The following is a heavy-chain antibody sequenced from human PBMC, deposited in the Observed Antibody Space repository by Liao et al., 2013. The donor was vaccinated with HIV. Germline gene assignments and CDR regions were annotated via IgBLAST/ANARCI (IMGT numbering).Heavy chain of an antibody. D-gene: IGHD3-3*01. CDR1: GGSISSGGYS. J-gene: IGHJ4*02. CDR3: ARVGGGTMLGVISGYFDF. Sequence: QVQLQESGSGLVKPSQTLSLTCAVSGGSISSGGYSWSWIRQPPGKGLEWIGYIYHSGSTYYNPSLKSRVTISVDRSKNQFSLKLSSVTAADTAVYYCARVGGGTMLGVISGYFDFWGQGILVAVSS. CDR2: IYHSGST. V-gene: IGHV4-30-2*01.